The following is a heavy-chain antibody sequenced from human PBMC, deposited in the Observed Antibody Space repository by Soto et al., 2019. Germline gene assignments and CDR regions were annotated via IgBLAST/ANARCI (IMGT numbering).Heavy chain of an antibody. CDR2: ISSSSSYI. J-gene: IGHJ4*02. D-gene: IGHD1-26*01. CDR3: ARGERWGPTIDY. Sequence: GGSLRLSCAASGFTFSSYSMNWVRQAPGKGLEWVSSISSSSSYIYYADSVKGRFTISRDNAKNSLYLQMNSLRAEDTAVYYCARGERWGPTIDYWGQGTLVTVSS. V-gene: IGHV3-21*01. CDR1: GFTFSSYS.